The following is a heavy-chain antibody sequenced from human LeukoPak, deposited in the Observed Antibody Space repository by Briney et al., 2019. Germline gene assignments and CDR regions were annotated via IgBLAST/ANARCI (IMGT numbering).Heavy chain of an antibody. CDR3: AREAAYYCGSGSFLFDP. J-gene: IGHJ5*02. Sequence: ASVKVSCKASGYTFTSYAMNWVRQAPGQGLEWMGWINTNTGNPTYAQGFTGRFVFSLDTSVSTAYLQISSLKAEDTAVYYCAREAAYYCGSGSFLFDPWGQGTLVTVSS. CDR1: GYTFTSYA. D-gene: IGHD3-10*01. V-gene: IGHV7-4-1*02. CDR2: INTNTGNP.